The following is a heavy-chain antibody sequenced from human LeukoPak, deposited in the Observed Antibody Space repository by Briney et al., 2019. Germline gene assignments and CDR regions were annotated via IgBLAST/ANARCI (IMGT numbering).Heavy chain of an antibody. CDR3: ARDLGDGYNYDAFDI. V-gene: IGHV1-69*06. CDR1: GGTFSSYA. D-gene: IGHD5-24*01. J-gene: IGHJ3*02. Sequence: SVKVSCKASGGTFSSYAISWVRQSPGQGLEWRGGISPIFGTANYAQKFQGRVTITADKSTSTAYMELSSLRSEDTAVYYCARDLGDGYNYDAFDIWGQGTMVTVSS. CDR2: ISPIFGTA.